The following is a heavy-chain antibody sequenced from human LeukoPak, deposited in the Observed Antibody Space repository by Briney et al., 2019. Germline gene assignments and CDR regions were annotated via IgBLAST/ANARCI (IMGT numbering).Heavy chain of an antibody. D-gene: IGHD2-2*01. CDR2: IYYSGST. Sequence: PSETLSLTCTVSGGSISSGDYYWGWIRQPPGKGLEWIGSIYYSGSTYYNPSLKSRVTISVDTSKNQFSLKLSSVTAADTAVYYCARQEGYQLLFNYWGQGTLVTVSS. CDR1: GGSISSGDYY. CDR3: ARQEGYQLLFNY. J-gene: IGHJ4*02. V-gene: IGHV4-39*01.